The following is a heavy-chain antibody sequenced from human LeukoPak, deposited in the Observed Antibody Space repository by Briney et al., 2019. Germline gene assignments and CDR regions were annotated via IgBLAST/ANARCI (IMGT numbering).Heavy chain of an antibody. Sequence: PSETLSLTCTVSGGSISSYYWSWIRQPPGKGLEWIGYIYYSGSTNYNPSLKSRVTISVDTSKNQFSLKLSFVTAADTAVYYCARHFGVSYYYYGMDVWGQGTTVTVSS. CDR2: IYYSGST. J-gene: IGHJ6*02. V-gene: IGHV4-59*08. CDR1: GGSISSYY. CDR3: ARHFGVSYYYYGMDV. D-gene: IGHD3-10*01.